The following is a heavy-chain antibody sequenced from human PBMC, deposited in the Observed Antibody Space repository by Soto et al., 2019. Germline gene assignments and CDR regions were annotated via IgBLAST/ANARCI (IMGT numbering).Heavy chain of an antibody. CDR2: IYYSGST. Sequence: SATLSPTCPVAGRSISSCYWSWIRQPPGKGLEWIGYIYYSGSTNYNPSLKSRVTISVDTSKNQFSLKLSSVTAADTAVYYCARARVEYSSSWSWFDPWGQGTLVTVS. D-gene: IGHD6-6*01. J-gene: IGHJ5*02. CDR1: GRSISSCY. V-gene: IGHV4-59*01. CDR3: ARARVEYSSSWSWFDP.